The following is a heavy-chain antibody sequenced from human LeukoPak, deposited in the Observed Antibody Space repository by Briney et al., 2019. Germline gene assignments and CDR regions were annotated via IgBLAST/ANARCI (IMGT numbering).Heavy chain of an antibody. V-gene: IGHV3-7*01. CDR3: ARSLGRLQSPVFDY. D-gene: IGHD5-24*01. Sequence: PGGSLRLSCAASGFTFSSYWMSWVRQAPGKGLEWVANIKQDGSEKYYVDSVKGRFTISRDNAKNSLYLQMNSRRAEDTAVYYCARSLGRLQSPVFDYWGQGTLVTVSS. J-gene: IGHJ4*02. CDR2: IKQDGSEK. CDR1: GFTFSSYW.